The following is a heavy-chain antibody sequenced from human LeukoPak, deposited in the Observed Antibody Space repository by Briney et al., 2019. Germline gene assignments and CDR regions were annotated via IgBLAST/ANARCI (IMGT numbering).Heavy chain of an antibody. Sequence: GGSLRLSCAASGFTFSSYAMHWVRQAPGKGLEWVAVISYDGSNKYYADSVKGRFTISRDNSKNTLYLQMNSLRAEDTAVYYCAKALLGYSSSWYEGGIDPWGQGTLVTVSS. V-gene: IGHV3-30*04. J-gene: IGHJ5*02. CDR1: GFTFSSYA. D-gene: IGHD6-13*01. CDR2: ISYDGSNK. CDR3: AKALLGYSSSWYEGGIDP.